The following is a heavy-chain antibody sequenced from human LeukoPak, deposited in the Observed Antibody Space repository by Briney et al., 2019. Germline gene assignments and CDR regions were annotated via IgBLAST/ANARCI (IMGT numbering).Heavy chain of an antibody. CDR2: IYYSGST. V-gene: IGHV4-30-4*01. J-gene: IGHJ4*02. CDR3: ARDYSGYVQGVYYFDY. D-gene: IGHD5-12*01. CDR1: GGSISSGDYY. Sequence: SQTLSLTCTVSGGSISSGDYYWSWIRQPPGKGLEWIGYIYYSGSTYYNPSLKSRVTISVDTSKNQFSLKLSSVTAADTAVYYCARDYSGYVQGVYYFDYWGQGTLVTVSS.